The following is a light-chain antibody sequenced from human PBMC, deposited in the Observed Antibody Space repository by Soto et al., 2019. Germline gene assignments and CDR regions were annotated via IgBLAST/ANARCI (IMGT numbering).Light chain of an antibody. CDR1: QSIGSW. J-gene: IGKJ1*01. CDR3: HQYNSYWT. Sequence: DIRMTQSPSTLSASVGDRVTITCRASQSIGSWLAWYQQKPGKAPKLLIYKTSILENGVPSRFSGSGSGTEFTLSISSLQPDDFATYYCHQYNSYWTFGQGTKVDIK. CDR2: KTS. V-gene: IGKV1-5*03.